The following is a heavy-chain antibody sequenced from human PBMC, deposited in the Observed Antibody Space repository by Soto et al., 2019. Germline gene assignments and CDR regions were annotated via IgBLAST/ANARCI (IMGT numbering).Heavy chain of an antibody. V-gene: IGHV3-15*07. Sequence: EVQLVESGGGLVKPGGSLRLSCAASGFTFSDAWMNWVRQAPGKGLEWVGRIKSNTDGGTTDYAAPVKGRFTISRDDSENTLYLEMNSLKTEDTAVYYCTADRVEMPTITIAYWGQGSLVTVSS. J-gene: IGHJ4*02. CDR2: IKSNTDGGTT. D-gene: IGHD3-3*01. CDR1: GFTFSDAW. CDR3: TADRVEMPTITIAY.